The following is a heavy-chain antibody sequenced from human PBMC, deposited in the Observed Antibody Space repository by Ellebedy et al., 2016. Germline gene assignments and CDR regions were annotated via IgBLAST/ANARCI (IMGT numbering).Heavy chain of an antibody. CDR2: IIPIFGTA. V-gene: IGHV1-69*13. Sequence: SVKVSXXASGGTFSSYAISWVRQAPGQGLEWMGGIIPIFGTANYAQKFQGRVTITADESTSTAYMELSSLRSEDTAVYYCAKAQKAAASSNRFDPWGQGTLVTVSS. CDR3: AKAQKAAASSNRFDP. CDR1: GGTFSSYA. J-gene: IGHJ5*02. D-gene: IGHD6-13*01.